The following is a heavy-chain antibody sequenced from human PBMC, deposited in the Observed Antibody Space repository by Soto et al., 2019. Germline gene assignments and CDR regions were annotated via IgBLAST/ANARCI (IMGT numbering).Heavy chain of an antibody. CDR2: ILQTGHT. J-gene: IGHJ4*02. D-gene: IGHD2-15*01. CDR3: ARSPRRVGGTWYPDY. V-gene: IGHV4-4*02. CDR1: GDSFSGPNW. Sequence: QVQLQESGPGLVKPSGTLTLTCAVSGDSFSGPNWWTWVRQPPGKGLEWIGDILQTGHTDYSPSLSSRLTISIDTSKREFSLNLTSVTAPDTAVYYCARSPRRVGGTWYPDYWGQGALVTVSS.